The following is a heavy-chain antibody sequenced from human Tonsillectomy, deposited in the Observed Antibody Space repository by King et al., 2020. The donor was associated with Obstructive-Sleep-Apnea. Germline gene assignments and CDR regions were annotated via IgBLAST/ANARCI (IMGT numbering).Heavy chain of an antibody. CDR3: ARVNAAMSHRFDN. D-gene: IGHD6-25*01. V-gene: IGHV5-51*01. CDR1: GYSFSDYW. CDR2: IYPGDSET. J-gene: IGHJ4*02. Sequence: VQLVESGAEVKKSGESLKISCKGSGYSFSDYWIAWVRQMPGKGLEWMGIIYPGDSETRYSPSFQGQVTFSADKSITTAYVQWSSLKASDTATYFCARVNAAMSHRFDNWGQGTLVTVSS.